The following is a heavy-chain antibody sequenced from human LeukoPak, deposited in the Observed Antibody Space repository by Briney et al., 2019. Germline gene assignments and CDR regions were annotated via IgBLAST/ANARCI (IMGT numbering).Heavy chain of an antibody. J-gene: IGHJ4*02. CDR3: ARDGGYSYGYISGYFDY. CDR1: GFTFSTYS. V-gene: IGHV3-21*01. Sequence: GGSLRLSCAASGFTFSTYSMTWVRQAPGKGLEWVSSISSSSSYIYYADSVKGRFTISRDNAKNSLYLQMNSLRAEDTAVYYCARDGGYSYGYISGYFDYWGQGTLVTVSS. D-gene: IGHD5-18*01. CDR2: ISSSSSYI.